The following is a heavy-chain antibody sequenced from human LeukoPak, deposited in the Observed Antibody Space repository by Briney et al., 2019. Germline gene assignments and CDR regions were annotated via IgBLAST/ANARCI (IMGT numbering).Heavy chain of an antibody. CDR3: ARGGSSWYDPGGIQDY. Sequence: GASVKVSCKASGYTFTGYYMHWVRQAPGQGLEWMGWINPNSGGTNYAQKFQGRVTMTRDTSISTAYMELSRLRSDDTAVYYCARGGSSWYDPGGIQDYWGQGTLSPSPQ. CDR2: INPNSGGT. V-gene: IGHV1-2*02. D-gene: IGHD6-13*01. CDR1: GYTFTGYY. J-gene: IGHJ4*02.